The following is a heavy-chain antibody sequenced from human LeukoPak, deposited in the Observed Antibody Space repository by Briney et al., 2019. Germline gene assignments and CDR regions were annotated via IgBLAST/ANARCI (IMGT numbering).Heavy chain of an antibody. CDR1: GFTFDDYA. D-gene: IGHD1-14*01. Sequence: GGSLRLSCAASGFTFDDYAIHWDRQAPGKGLEWVSGIGWNSGIIGYADSVKGRFTISRDNAKNSLYLQMNSLRAEDTALYYCARSYGNHLTFFDYWGQGTLVTVSS. CDR2: IGWNSGII. V-gene: IGHV3-9*01. J-gene: IGHJ4*02. CDR3: ARSYGNHLTFFDY.